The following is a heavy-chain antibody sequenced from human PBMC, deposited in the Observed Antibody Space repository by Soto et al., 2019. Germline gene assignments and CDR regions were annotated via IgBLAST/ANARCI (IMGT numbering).Heavy chain of an antibody. J-gene: IGHJ6*02. V-gene: IGHV3-30*18. CDR2: ISYDGSNK. CDR3: AKVFNSGGEGGYSGYARFNYYYGMDV. D-gene: IGHD5-12*01. Sequence: GGSLRLSCAASGFTFSSYGMHWVRQAPGKGLEWVAVISYDGSNKYYADSVKGRFTISRDNSKNTLYLQMNSLRAEDTAVYYCAKVFNSGGEGGYSGYARFNYYYGMDVWGQGTTVTVSS. CDR1: GFTFSSYG.